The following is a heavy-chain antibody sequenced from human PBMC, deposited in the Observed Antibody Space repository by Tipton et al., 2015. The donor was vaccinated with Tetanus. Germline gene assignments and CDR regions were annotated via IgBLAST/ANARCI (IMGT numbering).Heavy chain of an antibody. CDR2: IYYSGST. V-gene: IGHV4-59*08. J-gene: IGHJ4*02. CDR3: ARRVGAVAGFDY. D-gene: IGHD6-19*01. CDR1: GGSISSYY. Sequence: LRLSCTVSGGSISSYYWSWIRQPPGKGLEWIGYIYYSGSTNYNPSLKSRVTISVDTSKNQFSLKLSSVTAADTAVYYCARRVGAVAGFDYWGQGTLVTVSS.